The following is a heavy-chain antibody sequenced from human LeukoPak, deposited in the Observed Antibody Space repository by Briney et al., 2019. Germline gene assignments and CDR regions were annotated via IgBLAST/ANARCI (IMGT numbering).Heavy chain of an antibody. Sequence: ASVKVSCKASGYTFTGYYMHWVRQAPGQGLEWMGRINPNSGGTNYAQKFQGRVTMTRDTSISTAYMELSRLRSDDTAVYYCARAGVWDSSDSSGYHNGAFDIWGQGTMVTVSS. CDR2: INPNSGGT. J-gene: IGHJ3*02. CDR1: GYTFTGYY. V-gene: IGHV1-2*02. D-gene: IGHD3-22*01. CDR3: ARAGVWDSSDSSGYHNGAFDI.